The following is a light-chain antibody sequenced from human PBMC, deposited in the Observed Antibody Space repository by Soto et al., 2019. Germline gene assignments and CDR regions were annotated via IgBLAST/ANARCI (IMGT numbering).Light chain of an antibody. J-gene: IGLJ1*01. CDR1: SSDIGAYNY. Sequence: QSALTQPASVAGSPGQSITIAWTGSSSDIGAYNYVSWFQQYPGKAPKLIISEVSNRPSGVSNRFSGSKSGTAASLTISGLQTEDEADYFCFSFTTDWTHVFGTGTKVTVL. CDR3: FSFTTDWTHV. CDR2: EVS. V-gene: IGLV2-14*01.